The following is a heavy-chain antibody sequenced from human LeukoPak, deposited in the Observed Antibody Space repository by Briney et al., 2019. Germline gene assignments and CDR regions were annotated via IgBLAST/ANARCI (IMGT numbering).Heavy chain of an antibody. CDR1: GDSLTSGSRY. V-gene: IGHV4-61*09. Sequence: SQTLSLTCTVSGDSLTSGSRYWSWIRQPAGKGLEWIGHFYSSTRTTYDPSLESRVTISGDTAKNQFSLKLDSVTAADTAVYFCARCMSELDYGDYAYYYHMDVWGKGTTVTVSS. J-gene: IGHJ6*04. CDR3: ARCMSELDYGDYAYYYHMDV. D-gene: IGHD4-17*01. CDR2: FYSSTRT.